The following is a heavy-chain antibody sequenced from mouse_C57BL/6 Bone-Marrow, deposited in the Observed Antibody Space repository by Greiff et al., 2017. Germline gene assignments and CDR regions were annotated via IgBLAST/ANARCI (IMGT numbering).Heavy chain of an antibody. J-gene: IGHJ4*01. CDR1: GYTFTGYW. D-gene: IGHD1-1*01. CDR2: ILPGSGST. V-gene: IGHV1-9*01. Sequence: QVQLKQSGAELMKPGASVKLSCKATGYTFTGYWIEWVKQRPGHGLEWIGEILPGSGSTNYNEKFKGKATFTADTSSNTAYMQLSRLTTEDSAIYYCASLGSSSYYYAMDYWGQGTSVTVSS. CDR3: ASLGSSSYYYAMDY.